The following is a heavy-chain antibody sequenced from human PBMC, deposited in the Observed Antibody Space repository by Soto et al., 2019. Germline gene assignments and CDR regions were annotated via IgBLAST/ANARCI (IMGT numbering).Heavy chain of an antibody. CDR2: INSKNGGT. V-gene: IGHV1-2*02. D-gene: IGHD5-12*01. J-gene: IGHJ4*02. CDR3: DRGGNSGYYYE. Sequence: ASVKVSCKASGYTFTDYYIHWVRQAPGQGLEWMGWINSKNGGTKYVQKFQGRVTMTRDTSITTAYMELTRLRYDDTAVYYCDRGGNSGYYYEWGQGTLVTVSS. CDR1: GYTFTDYY.